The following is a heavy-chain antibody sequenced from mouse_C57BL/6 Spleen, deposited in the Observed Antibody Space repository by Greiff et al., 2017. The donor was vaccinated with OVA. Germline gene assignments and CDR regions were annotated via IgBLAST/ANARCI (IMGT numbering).Heavy chain of an antibody. D-gene: IGHD2-1*01. CDR3: VGDDIYGNYPYAMDY. V-gene: IGHV10-3*01. CDR1: GFTFNTYA. CDR2: IRSKSSNYAT. J-gene: IGHJ4*01. Sequence: EVKLVESGGGLVQPKGSLKLSCAASGFTFNTYAMHWVRQAPGKGLEWVARIRSKSSNYATYYADSVKDRFTISRADSQSMLYLQMNNLKTKDTARYDCVGDDIYGNYPYAMDYWGQGTSVTVSS.